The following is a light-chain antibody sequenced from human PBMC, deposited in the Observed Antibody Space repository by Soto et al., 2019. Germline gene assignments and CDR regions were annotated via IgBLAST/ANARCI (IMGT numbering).Light chain of an antibody. CDR1: SNDVGHFNY. CDR2: DVN. CDR3: TSFTTSDTFV. Sequence: QSVLARPASVSGSPGQSITISCTGTSNDVGHFNYVSWFQQHPGKAPKLLIFDVNNWPSGVSDRFSGSKSGYTASLTISGLQPEDEADYYCTSFTTSDTFVFGSGTKVTVL. V-gene: IGLV2-14*03. J-gene: IGLJ1*01.